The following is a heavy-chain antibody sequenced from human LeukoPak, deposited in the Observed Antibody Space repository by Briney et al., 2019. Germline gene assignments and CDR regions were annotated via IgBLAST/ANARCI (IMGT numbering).Heavy chain of an antibody. Sequence: GESLKLSCKGSGYSFNSYWIGWVRQMPGKGLEWKGIIYPGDSDNRYSPSFQGQVTISADKSISTAYLQWSSLKASDTAMYYCARLRDYGGNSVDYWGQGTLVTVSS. CDR2: IYPGDSDN. J-gene: IGHJ4*02. V-gene: IGHV5-51*01. CDR3: ARLRDYGGNSVDY. CDR1: GYSFNSYW. D-gene: IGHD4-23*01.